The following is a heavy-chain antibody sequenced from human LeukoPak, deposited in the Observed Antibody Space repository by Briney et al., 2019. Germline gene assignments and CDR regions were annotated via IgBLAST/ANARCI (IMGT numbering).Heavy chain of an antibody. J-gene: IGHJ4*02. D-gene: IGHD1-26*01. V-gene: IGHV3-33*01. Sequence: PGGSLRLSCAASGFTFSTYGTHWVRQAPGKGLEWVAVIWYDGSNKDYADSVKGRFTISRDNSKNTLYLQMNSLRAEDTAVYYCARVLRGSYFEDYWGQGTLVTVSS. CDR2: IWYDGSNK. CDR3: ARVLRGSYFEDY. CDR1: GFTFSTYG.